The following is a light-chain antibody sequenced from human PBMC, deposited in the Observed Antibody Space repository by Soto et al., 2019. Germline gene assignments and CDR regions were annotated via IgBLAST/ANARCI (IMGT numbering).Light chain of an antibody. CDR1: QRVGSNY. V-gene: IGKV3-20*01. Sequence: EIVLTQSPGTLSLSPGERPSLSCRASQRVGSNYLARYQQKPGQAPRLLIHGASSRASGIPDRFSGSGSGTDFTLTISRLQPEDFAVYYCQQYASTRWTFGQGTKVDIK. CDR2: GAS. J-gene: IGKJ1*01. CDR3: QQYASTRWT.